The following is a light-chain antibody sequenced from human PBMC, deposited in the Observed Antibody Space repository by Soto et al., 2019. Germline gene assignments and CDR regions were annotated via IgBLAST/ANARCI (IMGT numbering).Light chain of an antibody. Sequence: EIAMTQSPGTLSVSPGERATLSCRASQSVTGNFAWYQQKPGQAPRLLIFGVSTRATGIPARFSGSGSGTDFTLTITSLQSEDFAGYYCQQYNSWPLTFGGGTKVEIK. CDR1: QSVTGN. J-gene: IGKJ4*01. CDR2: GVS. V-gene: IGKV3-15*01. CDR3: QQYNSWPLT.